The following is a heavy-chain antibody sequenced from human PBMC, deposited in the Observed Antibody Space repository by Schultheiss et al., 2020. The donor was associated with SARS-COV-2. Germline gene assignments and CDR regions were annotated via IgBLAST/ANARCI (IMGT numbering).Heavy chain of an antibody. D-gene: IGHD3-3*01. V-gene: IGHV1-69*01. Sequence: SLKVSCKASGGKFRSYAISWVRQAPGQGLEWMGGIIPIFGTANYAQKFQGRVTITADESTSTAYIELSSLRSEDTAVYYCARDRYDFWSGYVSYWYFDLWGRGTLVTVSS. CDR1: GGKFRSYA. CDR3: ARDRYDFWSGYVSYWYFDL. J-gene: IGHJ2*01. CDR2: IIPIFGTA.